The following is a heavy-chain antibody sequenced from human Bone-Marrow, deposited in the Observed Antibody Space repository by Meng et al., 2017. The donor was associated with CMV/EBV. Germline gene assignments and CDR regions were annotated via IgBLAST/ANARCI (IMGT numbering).Heavy chain of an antibody. CDR1: GYTFTGYY. J-gene: IGHJ4*02. V-gene: IGHV1-2*02. CDR2: TNPNSGGT. CDR3: ARGYGSSTSCYPRSLMKRSFDY. Sequence: ASVKVSCKASGYTFTGYYMHWVRQAPGQGLEWMGWTNPNSGGTNYAQKSQGRVTMTRDTSISTAYMELGRLRFDDTAVYYCARGYGSSTSCYPRSLMKRSFDYWGQGTLVTFSS. D-gene: IGHD2-2*01.